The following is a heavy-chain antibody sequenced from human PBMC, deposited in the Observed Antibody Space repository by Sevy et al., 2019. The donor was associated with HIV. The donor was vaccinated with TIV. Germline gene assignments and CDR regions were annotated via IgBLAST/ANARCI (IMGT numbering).Heavy chain of an antibody. CDR2: IYNGGST. J-gene: IGHJ6*04. CDR1: GFTVSSNY. CDR3: ARDGGSRGMDF. D-gene: IGHD6-13*01. Sequence: GGSLRLSCAASGFTVSSNYMNWVRQAPGKGLEWVSVIYNGGSTYYEDSVKGRFTISRDNSKNTLYLQMNSLRAEDAAVYYCARDGGSRGMDFWGKGTTVTVSS. V-gene: IGHV3-66*02.